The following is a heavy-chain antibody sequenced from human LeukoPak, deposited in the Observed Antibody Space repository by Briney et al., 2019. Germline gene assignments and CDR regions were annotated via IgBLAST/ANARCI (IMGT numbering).Heavy chain of an antibody. D-gene: IGHD3-22*01. Sequence: PGGSLRLSCAASGFTFSSYGMHWVRQAPGKGLEWVAFIRYDGSNKYYADSVKGRFTISRDNSKNTLFLQMNSLRADDTAVYYCARVAVITKLLGIDYWGQGTLVTVSS. V-gene: IGHV3-30*02. J-gene: IGHJ4*02. CDR1: GFTFSSYG. CDR2: IRYDGSNK. CDR3: ARVAVITKLLGIDY.